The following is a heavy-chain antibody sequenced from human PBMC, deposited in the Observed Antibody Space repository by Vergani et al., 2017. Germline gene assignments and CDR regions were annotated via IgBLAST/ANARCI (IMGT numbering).Heavy chain of an antibody. CDR1: GFTFSDYY. D-gene: IGHD5-18*01. CDR2: INHSGST. Sequence: QVQLVESGGGLVKPGGSLRLSCAASGFTFSDYYMSWIRQAPGKGLEWIGEINHSGSTNYNPSLKSRVTISVDTSKNQFSLKLSSVTAADTAVYYCARGSAWIQLWLRFWGQGTLVTVSS. CDR3: ARGSAWIQLWLRF. V-gene: IGHV4-34*01. J-gene: IGHJ4*02.